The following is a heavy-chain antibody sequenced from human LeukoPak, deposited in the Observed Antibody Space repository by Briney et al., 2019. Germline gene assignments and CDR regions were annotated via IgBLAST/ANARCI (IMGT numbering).Heavy chain of an antibody. J-gene: IGHJ4*02. D-gene: IGHD7-27*01. V-gene: IGHV3-30-3*01. CDR1: GFTFSSYA. CDR3: ARAPPSLGIYFDY. Sequence: GGSLRLSCAASGFTFSSYAMHWVRQAPGKGLEWVAVISYDGSNKYYADSVKGRFTISRDNSKNTLYLQMNSLRAEDTAVYYCARAPPSLGIYFDYWGQGTLVTVSS. CDR2: ISYDGSNK.